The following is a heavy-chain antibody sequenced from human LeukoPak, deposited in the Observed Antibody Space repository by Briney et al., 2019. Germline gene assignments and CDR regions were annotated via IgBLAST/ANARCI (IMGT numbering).Heavy chain of an antibody. D-gene: IGHD7-27*01. Sequence: TGRSLRLSCAASGFTFSSYAMHWVRQAPGKGLEWVAVISYDGSNKYYADSVKGRFTISRDNSKSTLYLQMNSLRAEDTAVYYCANGEIRPHFDYWGQGTLVTVSS. V-gene: IGHV3-30*04. CDR2: ISYDGSNK. CDR1: GFTFSSYA. J-gene: IGHJ4*02. CDR3: ANGEIRPHFDY.